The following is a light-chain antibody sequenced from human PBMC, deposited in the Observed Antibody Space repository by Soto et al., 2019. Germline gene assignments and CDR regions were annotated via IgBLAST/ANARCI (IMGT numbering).Light chain of an antibody. CDR3: QQYGNSPST. Sequence: EIVLTQSPGTLSLSPGERATLSCRASQSVGSSYLAWYQQKPGQAPRLLIYGTSSRATGIPDRFSGSGSGSDFTLSISRLEPEDFAVYYCQQYGNSPSTFGQGTKVEI. CDR1: QSVGSSY. V-gene: IGKV3-20*01. CDR2: GTS. J-gene: IGKJ1*01.